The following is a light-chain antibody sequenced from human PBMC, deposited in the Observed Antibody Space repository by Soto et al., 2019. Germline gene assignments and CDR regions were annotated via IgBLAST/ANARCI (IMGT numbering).Light chain of an antibody. Sequence: DTQLTQSPSSLSASVGDRVTITCRASQSISSYLNWYQQKPGKAPKLLIYAASSLQSGVPSRFSGSGSGTDFTLTISSLQPEDFATYYCQKSYSTPKTFGQETEVDIK. J-gene: IGKJ1*01. CDR2: AAS. CDR3: QKSYSTPKT. V-gene: IGKV1-39*01. CDR1: QSISSY.